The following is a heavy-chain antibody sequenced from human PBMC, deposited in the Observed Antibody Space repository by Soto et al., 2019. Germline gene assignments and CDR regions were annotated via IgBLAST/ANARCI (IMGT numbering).Heavy chain of an antibody. Sequence: SETLSLTCAVSGGSISSSNWWSWVRQPPGKGLEWIGEIYHSGSTNYNPSLKSRVTISVDKSKNQFSLKLSSVTAADTAVYYCARDLRIGGVAARGYYGMDVWGQGTTVTVSS. CDR2: IYHSGST. CDR3: ARDLRIGGVAARGYYGMDV. CDR1: GGSISSSNW. J-gene: IGHJ6*02. D-gene: IGHD1-26*01. V-gene: IGHV4-4*02.